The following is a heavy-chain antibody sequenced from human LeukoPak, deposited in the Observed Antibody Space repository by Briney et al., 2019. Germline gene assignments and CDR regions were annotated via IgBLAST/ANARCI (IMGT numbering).Heavy chain of an antibody. V-gene: IGHV5-51*01. CDR1: GYSFTSYW. D-gene: IGHD3-16*01. Sequence: GESLKISCKGSGYSFTSYWIGWVRQMPGKGLEWMGIIYPGDSDTRYSPSSQGQVTISADKSISTAYLQWSSLKASDTAMYYCARLTMATNSDGGFDYWGQGTLVTVSS. CDR3: ARLTMATNSDGGFDY. J-gene: IGHJ4*02. CDR2: IYPGDSDT.